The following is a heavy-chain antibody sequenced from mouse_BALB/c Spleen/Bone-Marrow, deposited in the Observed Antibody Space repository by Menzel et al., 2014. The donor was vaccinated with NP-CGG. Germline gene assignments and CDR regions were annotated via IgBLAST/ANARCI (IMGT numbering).Heavy chain of an antibody. CDR2: INSNGGST. CDR1: GFTFSSYG. J-gene: IGHJ2*01. V-gene: IGHV5-6-3*01. Sequence: EVHLVESGGGLVQPGGSLKLSCAASGFTFSSYGMSWVRQTPDKRLELVATINSNGGSTYYPDSVKGRFTISRDTAKNTLYLQMSSLKSEETAMYYCVRGNYGNYVDYSDFWGQGTTLTVSS. CDR3: VRGNYGNYVDYSDF. D-gene: IGHD2-1*01.